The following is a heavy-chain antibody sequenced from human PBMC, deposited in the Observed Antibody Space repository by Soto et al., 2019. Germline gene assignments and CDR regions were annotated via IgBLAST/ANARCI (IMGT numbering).Heavy chain of an antibody. CDR2: MNHSGST. CDR1: GGSFSGYY. D-gene: IGHD3-3*01. Sequence: SETLSLTCAVYGGSFSGYYWSWIRQPPGKGLEWIGEMNHSGSTNYNPSLKSRVTISVDTSKNQFSLKLSSVTAADTAVYYCASLVYDSWTGYYPRENYYYYYGMDVWGQGPTVTVSS. CDR3: ASLVYDSWTGYYPRENYYYYYGMDV. J-gene: IGHJ6*02. V-gene: IGHV4-34*01.